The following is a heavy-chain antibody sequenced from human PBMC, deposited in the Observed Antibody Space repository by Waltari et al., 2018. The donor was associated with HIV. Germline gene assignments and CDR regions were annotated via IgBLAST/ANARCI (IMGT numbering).Heavy chain of an antibody. Sequence: EVQLVQSGAEVKDPGESLKISCKGSGYSFTNYWIGWVRQMPGKGLEWMGIIYPGDSETRYSPSCQGQVTISVDKSISTAYLQWSSLKAPDTAMYYCARRAYHGSGSLSDYYFDYWGQGTLVTVSS. V-gene: IGHV5-51*03. J-gene: IGHJ4*02. CDR3: ARRAYHGSGSLSDYYFDY. D-gene: IGHD3-10*01. CDR2: IYPGDSET. CDR1: GYSFTNYW.